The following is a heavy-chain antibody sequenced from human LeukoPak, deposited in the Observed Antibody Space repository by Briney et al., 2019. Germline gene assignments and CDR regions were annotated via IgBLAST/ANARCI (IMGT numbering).Heavy chain of an antibody. V-gene: IGHV4-34*01. D-gene: IGHD3-16*02. Sequence: SDTLSVTCPDYGWSFSGYYWRWIRQPPRKGLEWIGEINHSGSTNYNPPLKSRVTISVETRKNQSSLKLCSVSAADTGVYYCARRIAGSYAFDIWGQGTMVTVSS. CDR1: GWSFSGYY. CDR2: INHSGST. CDR3: ARRIAGSYAFDI. J-gene: IGHJ3*02.